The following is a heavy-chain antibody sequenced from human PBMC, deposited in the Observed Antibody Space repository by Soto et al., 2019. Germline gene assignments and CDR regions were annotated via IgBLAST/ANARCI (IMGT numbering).Heavy chain of an antibody. Sequence: SETLSLTCTVSGGSISSYYWSWIRQPPGKGLEWIGYIYYSGSTNYNPSLKSRVTISVDTSKNQFSLKLSSVTAADTAVYYCARLHGSGRPLDYWGQGTLVTVPQ. D-gene: IGHD3-10*01. V-gene: IGHV4-59*08. CDR1: GGSISSYY. CDR3: ARLHGSGRPLDY. J-gene: IGHJ4*02. CDR2: IYYSGST.